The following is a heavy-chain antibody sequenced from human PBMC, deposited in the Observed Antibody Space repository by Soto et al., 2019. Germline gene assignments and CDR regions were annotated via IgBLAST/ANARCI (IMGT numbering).Heavy chain of an antibody. CDR2: IYYSGST. CDR1: GGSISIYY. Sequence: SETLSLTCTVSGGSISIYYWSWIRQPPGKGLEWIGYIYYSGSTNYNPSLKSRVTISVDTSKNQFSLKLSSVTAADTAVYYCARDRWIQPGGYYGMDVWGQGTTVTVSS. D-gene: IGHD5-18*01. CDR3: ARDRWIQPGGYYGMDV. J-gene: IGHJ6*02. V-gene: IGHV4-59*01.